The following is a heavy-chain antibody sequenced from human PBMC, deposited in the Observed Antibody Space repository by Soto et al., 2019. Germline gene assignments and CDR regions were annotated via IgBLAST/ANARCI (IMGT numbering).Heavy chain of an antibody. CDR3: ASCRYYDSSGYCDY. CDR1: GYTFTSYG. Sequence: GASVKVSCKASGYTFTSYGISWVRQAPGQGLEWMGWISAYNGNTNYAQKLQGRVTMTTDTSTSTAYMELRSLRSDDTAVYYCASCRYYDSSGYCDYWGQGTLVTVSS. D-gene: IGHD3-22*01. CDR2: ISAYNGNT. V-gene: IGHV1-18*01. J-gene: IGHJ4*02.